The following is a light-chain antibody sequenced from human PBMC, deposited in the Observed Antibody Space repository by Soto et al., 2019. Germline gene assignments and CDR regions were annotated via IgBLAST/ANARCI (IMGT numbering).Light chain of an antibody. J-gene: IGLJ1*01. Sequence: QSVLTQPPSVSGAPGQRVTISCTGSSSNIGAGYDVHWYQQLPGTAPKLLIYDNSNRPSGVPDRFSGSKSGTSASLAITGLQAEDEADDYCQSYDRSLSGYVFGTGTKVTVL. V-gene: IGLV1-40*01. CDR3: QSYDRSLSGYV. CDR1: SSNIGAGYD. CDR2: DNS.